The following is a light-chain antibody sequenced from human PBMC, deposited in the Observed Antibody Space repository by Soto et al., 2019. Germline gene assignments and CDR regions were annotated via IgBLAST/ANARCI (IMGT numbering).Light chain of an antibody. CDR3: TAWDDSLSAV. J-gene: IGLJ2*01. V-gene: IGLV1-47*01. CDR1: SSNIGSNY. Sequence: QTVLTQPPSASGTPGQRVTISCSGSSSNIGSNYVYWYQQIPGTAPKLLIYRNTQRPSGVPDRFSGSKSGTSASLAISGLRSEDEADYYCTAWDDSLSAVFGGGTKLTVL. CDR2: RNT.